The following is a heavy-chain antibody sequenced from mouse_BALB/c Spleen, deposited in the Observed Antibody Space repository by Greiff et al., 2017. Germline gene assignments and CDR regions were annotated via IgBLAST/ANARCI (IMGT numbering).Heavy chain of an antibody. V-gene: IGHV3-8*02. D-gene: IGHD2-4*01. J-gene: IGHJ3*01. Sequence: VQLKQSGPSLVKPSQTLSLTCSVTGDSITSGYWNWIRKFPGNKLEYMGYISYSGSTYYNPSLKSRISITRDTSKNQYYLQLNSVTTEDTATYYCAKGNDYDDPFAYWGQGTLVTVSA. CDR2: ISYSGST. CDR1: GDSITSGY. CDR3: AKGNDYDDPFAY.